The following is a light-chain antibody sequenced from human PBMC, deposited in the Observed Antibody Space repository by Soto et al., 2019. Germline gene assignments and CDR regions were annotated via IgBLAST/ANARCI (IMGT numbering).Light chain of an antibody. CDR3: QQYGSSPSIT. Sequence: IVLTQSPGTLAWSPWERATISFRASQTIDNTLAWYQRKPGQAPRLLIYGASSRATGIPDRFSGSGSGTDFTLTISRLEPEDFAVYYCQQYGSSPSITFGQGTRLEI. CDR1: QTIDNT. V-gene: IGKV3-20*01. CDR2: GAS. J-gene: IGKJ5*01.